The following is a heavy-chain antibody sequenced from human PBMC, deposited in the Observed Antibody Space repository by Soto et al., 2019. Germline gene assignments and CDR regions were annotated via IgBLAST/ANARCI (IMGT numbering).Heavy chain of an antibody. CDR2: ISSSSSYI. Sequence: EVQLVESGGGLVKPGGSLRLSCAASGFTFSGYSMNWVRQAPGKGLEWVSSISSSSSYIYYADSVKGRFTISRDNAKNSLYLPMNSLRAEDTAVYYCARKLEDSSGWYQGMGFQHWGQGTLVTVSS. D-gene: IGHD6-19*01. J-gene: IGHJ1*01. CDR3: ARKLEDSSGWYQGMGFQH. CDR1: GFTFSGYS. V-gene: IGHV3-21*01.